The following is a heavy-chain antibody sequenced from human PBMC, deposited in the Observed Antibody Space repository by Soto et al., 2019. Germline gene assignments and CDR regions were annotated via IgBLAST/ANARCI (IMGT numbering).Heavy chain of an antibody. CDR3: AACIAAAGTSEYYFDY. CDR1: GFTFSSYG. Sequence: PGGSLRLSCAASGFTFSSYGMHWVRQAPGKGLEWVAVISYDGSNKYYADSVKGRFTISRDNSKNTLYLQMNSLRAEDTAVYYCAACIAAAGTSEYYFDYWGQGTLVTVSS. V-gene: IGHV3-30*03. CDR2: ISYDGSNK. J-gene: IGHJ4*02. D-gene: IGHD6-13*01.